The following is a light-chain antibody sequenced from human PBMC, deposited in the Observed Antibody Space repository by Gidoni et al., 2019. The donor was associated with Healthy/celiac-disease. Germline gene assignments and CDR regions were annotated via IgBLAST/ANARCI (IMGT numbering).Light chain of an antibody. J-gene: IGKJ2*01. CDR3: QHPQT. CDR1: QSVSSSY. V-gene: IGKV3-20*01. CDR2: GAS. Sequence: ELVLTQSPGTLSLSPGERATLSCRASQSVSSSYLAWYQQKPGQAPRLLIYGASSRATGIPDRFSGSGSGTDFTLTISRLEPEDFAVYYCQHPQTFGQGTKLEIK.